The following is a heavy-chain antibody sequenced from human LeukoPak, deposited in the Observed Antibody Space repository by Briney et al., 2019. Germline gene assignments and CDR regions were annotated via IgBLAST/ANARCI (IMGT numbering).Heavy chain of an antibody. Sequence: GASVKVSCKASGYTFTSYGISWVRQAPGQGLEWMGWINPNSGGTNYAQKFQGRVTMTRDTSISTAYMELSRLRSDDTAVYYCARDSGSSSFLFPDYWGQGTLVTVSS. CDR1: GYTFTSYG. CDR2: INPNSGGT. J-gene: IGHJ4*02. CDR3: ARDSGSSSFLFPDY. D-gene: IGHD6-13*01. V-gene: IGHV1-2*02.